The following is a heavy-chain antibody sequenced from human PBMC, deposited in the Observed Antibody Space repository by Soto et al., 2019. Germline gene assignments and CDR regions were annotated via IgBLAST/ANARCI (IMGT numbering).Heavy chain of an antibody. V-gene: IGHV3-30-3*01. J-gene: IGHJ4*02. D-gene: IGHD3-16*01. CDR1: GFTFSSYA. CDR2: ISYDGSNK. CDR3: AREMGASGY. Sequence: EVSLRLSCAASGFTFSSYAMHWVRQAPGKGLEWVAVISYDGSNKYYADSVKGRFTISRDNSKYTRYLQMNSLRADDTAVYYCAREMGASGYWGQGTPVTV.